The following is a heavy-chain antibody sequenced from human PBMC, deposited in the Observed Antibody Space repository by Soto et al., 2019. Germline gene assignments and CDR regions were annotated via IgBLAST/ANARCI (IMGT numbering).Heavy chain of an antibody. V-gene: IGHV3-23*01. J-gene: IGHJ6*02. CDR2: ISGSGGST. CDR3: AKYINRPQDYYYYYGMDV. Sequence: GGSLRLSCAASGFTFSSYAMSWVRQAPGKGLEWVSAISGSGGSTYYADSVKGRFTISRDNSKNTLYLQMNSLRAEDTAVYYCAKYINRPQDYYYYYGMDVWGQGTTVTAP. CDR1: GFTFSSYA. D-gene: IGHD1-20*01.